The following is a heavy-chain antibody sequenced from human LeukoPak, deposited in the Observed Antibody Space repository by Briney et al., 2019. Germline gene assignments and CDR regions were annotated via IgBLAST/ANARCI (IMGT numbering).Heavy chain of an antibody. CDR2: IKQDGSEK. CDR1: GFTFSRYW. D-gene: IGHD3-16*01. J-gene: IGHJ4*02. Sequence: GGSLSLYCAAYGFTFSRYWMSWVRQAQGKGLEWVANIKQDGSEKDYVDSVKGRFTISRDNTKNSLFLQMISLRAGDLVFYYCANLLRYVTIYDFWGQGTLVTVSS. CDR3: ANLLRYVTIYDF. V-gene: IGHV3-7*01.